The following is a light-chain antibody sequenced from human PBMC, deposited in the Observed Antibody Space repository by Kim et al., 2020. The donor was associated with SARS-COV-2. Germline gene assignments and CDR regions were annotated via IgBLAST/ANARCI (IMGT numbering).Light chain of an antibody. CDR3: QVWDTNSDHVV. J-gene: IGLJ2*01. CDR1: NIASKG. Sequence: SYELTQPPSVSVAPGKAASITCGGNNIASKGVHRYQQKPGQAPVLVIYYDTDRPSGIPERFSGSNSGNTATLTVSRVEAGDEADYYCQVWDTNSDHVVFGGGTQLTVL. CDR2: YDT. V-gene: IGLV3-21*04.